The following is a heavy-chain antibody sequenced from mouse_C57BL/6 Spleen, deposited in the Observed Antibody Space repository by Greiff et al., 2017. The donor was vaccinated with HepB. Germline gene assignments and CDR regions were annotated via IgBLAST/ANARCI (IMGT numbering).Heavy chain of an antibody. V-gene: IGHV6-3*01. CDR3: TPSSSYDWYFDV. D-gene: IGHD1-1*01. J-gene: IGHJ1*03. CDR2: IRLKSDNYAT. CDR1: GFTFSNYW. Sequence: EVQLQESGGGLVQPGGSMKLSCVASGFTFSNYWMNWVRQSPEKGLEWVAQIRLKSDNYATHYAESVKGRFTISRDDSKSSVYLQMNNLRAEDTGIYYCTPSSSYDWYFDVWGTGTTVTVSS.